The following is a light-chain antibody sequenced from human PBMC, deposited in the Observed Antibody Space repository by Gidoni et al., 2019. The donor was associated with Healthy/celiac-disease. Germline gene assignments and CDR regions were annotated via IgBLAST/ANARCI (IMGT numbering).Light chain of an antibody. CDR1: QSVSSN. Sequence: EIVLTQSPATLAVSPGERAALSCRASQSVSSNLAWYQQKPGQAPSLLIYGASTTATGMPPRFTCSWSATEFTLIISSLQSDDFAVYYCQQYNNWPPLTFGGGTKVEIK. J-gene: IGKJ4*01. CDR3: QQYNNWPPLT. CDR2: GAS. V-gene: IGKV3-15*01.